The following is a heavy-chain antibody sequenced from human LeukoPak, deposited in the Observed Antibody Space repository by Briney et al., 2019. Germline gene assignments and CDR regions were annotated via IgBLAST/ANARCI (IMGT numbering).Heavy chain of an antibody. CDR1: GFTFTNYG. CDR2: IWYDGTKK. Sequence: PGGSLRLSCAASGFTFTNYGFHWVRQAPGKGLEWVAAIWYDGTKKYYADSVKGRFTISRDNSKNTLYLQMDSLRAEDTALYYCAKGSGINHYHWIDPWGQGTLVTVSS. V-gene: IGHV3-33*06. CDR3: AKGSGINHYHWIDP. J-gene: IGHJ5*02. D-gene: IGHD1-14*01.